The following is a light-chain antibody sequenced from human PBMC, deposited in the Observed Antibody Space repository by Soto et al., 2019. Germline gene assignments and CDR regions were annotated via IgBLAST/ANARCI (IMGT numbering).Light chain of an antibody. CDR1: QSVSSSY. J-gene: IGKJ2*01. V-gene: IGKV3-20*01. CDR2: GAS. CDR3: HHYVNSPPNI. Sequence: EIVLTQSPGTLSLSPGERATLSCRASQSVSSSYLAWYQQKPGQAPRLLIYGASSRATGIPDRFSGSGSGKDFPFTISDLELEDFAVYFCHHYVNSPPNILGKGTK.